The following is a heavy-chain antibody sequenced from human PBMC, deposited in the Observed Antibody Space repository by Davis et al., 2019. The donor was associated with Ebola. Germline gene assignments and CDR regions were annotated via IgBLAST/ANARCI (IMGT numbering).Heavy chain of an antibody. Sequence: SETLSLTCSVSGGSFSGHFWSWLRQSPGKGPEWIAELNHSGNIHYNGALDGRATIPVDTSKNHCALKLTSVTAADTAVYYCARSIREVPDALGCWGQGTMVNIS. D-gene: IGHD3-3*02. J-gene: IGHJ3*01. CDR3: ARSIREVPDALGC. CDR2: LNHSGNI. V-gene: IGHV4-34*01. CDR1: GGSFSGHF.